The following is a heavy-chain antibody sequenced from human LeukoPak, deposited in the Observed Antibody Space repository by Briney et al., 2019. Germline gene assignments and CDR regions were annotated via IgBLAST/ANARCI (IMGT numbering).Heavy chain of an antibody. D-gene: IGHD6-13*01. CDR1: GVTSSSYA. CDR3: AKAAAAPGFDF. CDR2: VSGSGDRM. V-gene: IGHV3-23*01. J-gene: IGHJ4*02. Sequence: GGSLRLPCAASGVTSSSYALNWVRQAPGKGLEWVATVSGSGDRMYHADSVKGRFTISRDNSKNTIYLQMNSLRAEDTALYYCAKAAAAPGFDFWGQGTLVTVSS.